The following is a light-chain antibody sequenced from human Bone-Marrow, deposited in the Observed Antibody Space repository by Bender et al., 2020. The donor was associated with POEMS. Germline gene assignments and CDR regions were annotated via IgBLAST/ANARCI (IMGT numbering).Light chain of an antibody. Sequence: QSVLTQPPSVSAAPGQRVTISCSGSSSNIGNNYVSWYQQLPGTAPKLLIYDNNKRPSGIPDRFSGSKSGTSATLGITGLQTGDEAAYYCASWDSSLSAVLFGGGTKLTVL. J-gene: IGLJ2*01. CDR2: DNN. CDR3: ASWDSSLSAVL. CDR1: SSNIGNNY. V-gene: IGLV1-51*01.